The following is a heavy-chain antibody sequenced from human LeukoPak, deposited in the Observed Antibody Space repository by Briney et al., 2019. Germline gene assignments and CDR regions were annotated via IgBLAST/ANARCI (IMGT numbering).Heavy chain of an antibody. D-gene: IGHD2-15*01. Sequence: GGSLRLSCAASGFTFSSYWMSWVRQAPGKGLEWVANIKQDGSEKYYVDSVKGRFTISRDNAKNPLYLQMNSLRAEDTAVYYCARWGGYCSGGSCCSGNFDYWGQGTLVTVSS. CDR3: ARWGGYCSGGSCCSGNFDY. J-gene: IGHJ4*02. V-gene: IGHV3-7*03. CDR2: IKQDGSEK. CDR1: GFTFSSYW.